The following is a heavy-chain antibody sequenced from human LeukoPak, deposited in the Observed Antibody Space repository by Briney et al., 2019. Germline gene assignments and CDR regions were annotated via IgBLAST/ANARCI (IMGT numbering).Heavy chain of an antibody. V-gene: IGHV3-9*01. CDR2: ISWSSGSI. CDR3: AKGWWEPRYYFDY. D-gene: IGHD2-15*01. CDR1: GFTFDDYA. Sequence: GGSLRLSCAASGFTFDDYAMHWVRQAPGKGLEWVSGISWSSGSIGYADSVKGRFTISRDNAKNSLYLQMNSLRAEDTALYYCAKGWWEPRYYFDYWGQGTLVTVSS. J-gene: IGHJ4*02.